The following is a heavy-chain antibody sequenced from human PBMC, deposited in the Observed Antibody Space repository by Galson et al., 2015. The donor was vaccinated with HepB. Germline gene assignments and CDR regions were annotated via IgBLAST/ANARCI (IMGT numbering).Heavy chain of an antibody. V-gene: IGHV3-74*03. Sequence: SLRLSCAVSGFTFSSVWMHWVRQVPGKGLVWVSRIDRDGTTTTYADSVKGRFTISRDNSKNTLYVQMNSLKAEDTAVYYCAKDASPLHWFDSWGQGALVTVSS. J-gene: IGHJ5*01. CDR1: GFTFSSVW. CDR2: IDRDGTTT. CDR3: AKDASPLHWFDS.